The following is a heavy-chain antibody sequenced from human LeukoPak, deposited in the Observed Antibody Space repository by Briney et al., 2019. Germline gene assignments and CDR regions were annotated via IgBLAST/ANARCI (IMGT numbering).Heavy chain of an antibody. D-gene: IGHD2-8*02. CDR3: ARVAVSGPTGWFDS. J-gene: IGHJ5*01. CDR2: IKTDGGEK. V-gene: IGHV3-7*01. Sequence: GGSLRLSCEGSGFTFSNYWMGWVRQAPGKGLQWVANIKTDGGEKYYVDSVKGRFTISRDNVDNVVYLEMNSLGAEDTATYYCARVAVSGPTGWFDSWGQGTLVIVSS. CDR1: GFTFSNYW.